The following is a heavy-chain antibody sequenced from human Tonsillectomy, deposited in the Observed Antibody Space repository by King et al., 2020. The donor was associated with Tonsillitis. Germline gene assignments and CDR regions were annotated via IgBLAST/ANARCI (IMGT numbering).Heavy chain of an antibody. J-gene: IGHJ4*02. CDR2: IYPGDSVT. CDR1: GDTFSNYW. D-gene: IGHD6-19*01. Sequence: QLVQSGAEVKKPGESLKISCKGSGDTFSNYWIGWVRQMPGKGLEWMGIIYPGDSVTRYSPAFQGQVTISADKSISTAYLQWRSLKASDTAMYYCARLDRTQQWLGDYWGQGTLVTVSS. CDR3: ARLDRTQQWLGDY. V-gene: IGHV5-51*01.